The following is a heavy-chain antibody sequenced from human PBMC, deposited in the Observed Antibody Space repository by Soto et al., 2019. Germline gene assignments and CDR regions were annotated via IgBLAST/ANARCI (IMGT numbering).Heavy chain of an antibody. D-gene: IGHD6-13*01. CDR1: GFTFSSYG. CDR2: ISYDGSNK. CDR3: AKERDLNSSSWYVSGPDY. Sequence: QVQLVESGGGVVQPGRSLRLSCAASGFTFSSYGMHWVRQAPGKGLEWVAVISYDGSNKYYADSVKGRFTISRDNSKNTLYLQMNSLRAEDTAVYYCAKERDLNSSSWYVSGPDYWGQGTLVTVSS. J-gene: IGHJ4*02. V-gene: IGHV3-30*18.